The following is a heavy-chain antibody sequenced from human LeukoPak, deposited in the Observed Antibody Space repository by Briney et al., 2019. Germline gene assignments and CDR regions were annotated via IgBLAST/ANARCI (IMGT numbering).Heavy chain of an antibody. V-gene: IGHV1-18*01. CDR3: AKNSSGGSSDY. D-gene: IGHD6-19*01. CDR1: GYTFTSSG. J-gene: IGHJ4*02. Sequence: ASVKVSCKASGYTFTSSGISWVRQAPGQGLEWMGWISTYTGYSKYAQNLQGRVTMTADTSTSTAYMALSSLRSDDTAVYYCAKNSSGGSSDYWGQGTLVTVSS. CDR2: ISTYTGYS.